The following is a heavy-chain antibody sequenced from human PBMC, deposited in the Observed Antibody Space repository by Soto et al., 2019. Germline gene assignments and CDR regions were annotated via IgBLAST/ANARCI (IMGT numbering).Heavy chain of an antibody. J-gene: IGHJ4*02. CDR2: VANDGSNQ. CDR3: ARSSGGSSWYPPDY. Sequence: QVQLVESGGGVVQPGRSLRLSCAASGFTFSGYGMQWVRQSPGEGPEWVAIVANDGSNQYYAESVKGRFTISRDNSKTKVFLQMDSLRPEDTAVYYCARSSGGSSWYPPDYWGQGTLVTVSS. V-gene: IGHV3-30*03. D-gene: IGHD6-13*01. CDR1: GFTFSGYG.